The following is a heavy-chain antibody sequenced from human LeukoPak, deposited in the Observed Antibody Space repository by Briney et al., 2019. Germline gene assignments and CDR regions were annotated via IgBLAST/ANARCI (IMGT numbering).Heavy chain of an antibody. CDR1: GGSISSGGYY. J-gene: IGHJ4*02. CDR3: AREGSSGWHEFDY. D-gene: IGHD6-19*01. Sequence: SQTLSLTCTVSGGSISSGGYYWSWIRQHPGKGLEWIGYIYYSGSTYYNPSLKSRVTISVDTSKNQFSLKLSSVTAADTAVYYCAREGSSGWHEFDYWGQGTLVTVSS. CDR2: IYYSGST. V-gene: IGHV4-31*03.